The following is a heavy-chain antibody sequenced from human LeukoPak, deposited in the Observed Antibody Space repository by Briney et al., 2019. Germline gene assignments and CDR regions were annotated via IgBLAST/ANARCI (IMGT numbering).Heavy chain of an antibody. J-gene: IGHJ3*02. CDR2: INNSGST. CDR1: GGSSTGYY. D-gene: IGHD2-2*01. V-gene: IGHV4-34*01. CDR3: AREYCSSTSCYGCGAFDI. Sequence: PETLSLTCAVYGGSSTGYYWSWIRHPPGKGLEWIGQINNSGSTNYNPCFTIRVNISVDTSKNQFCMKLCSVTAADTAVYYCAREYCSSTSCYGCGAFDIWGQGTMVTVSS.